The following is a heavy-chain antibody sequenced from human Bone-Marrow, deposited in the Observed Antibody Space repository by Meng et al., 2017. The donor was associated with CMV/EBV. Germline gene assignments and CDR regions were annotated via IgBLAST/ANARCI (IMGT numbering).Heavy chain of an antibody. V-gene: IGHV1-2*02. D-gene: IGHD5-12*01. Sequence: ASVKVSCKAAEYTFSGYYMHWVRQAPGQGLEWMGWINPNSGGTNYAQKFQGRVTMTRDTSISTAYMELSRLRSDDTAVYYCARDTPRHGYSGYHDPFAQGMDVWGQGTTVTFSS. CDR2: INPNSGGT. CDR1: EYTFSGYY. CDR3: ARDTPRHGYSGYHDPFAQGMDV. J-gene: IGHJ6*02.